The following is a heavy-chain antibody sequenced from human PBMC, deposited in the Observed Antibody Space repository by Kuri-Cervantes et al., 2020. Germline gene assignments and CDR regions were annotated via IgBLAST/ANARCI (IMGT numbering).Heavy chain of an antibody. D-gene: IGHD6-13*01. Sequence: GSLRLSCTVSGYSISSGYYWGWIRQPPGKGLEWIGSINHSGSTNYNPSLKSRVTISVDTSKNQFSLKLSSVTAADTAVYYCARGRTQGSSWLPEDYWGQGTLVTVSS. CDR2: INHSGST. CDR3: ARGRTQGSSWLPEDY. CDR1: GYSISSGYY. V-gene: IGHV4-38-2*02. J-gene: IGHJ4*02.